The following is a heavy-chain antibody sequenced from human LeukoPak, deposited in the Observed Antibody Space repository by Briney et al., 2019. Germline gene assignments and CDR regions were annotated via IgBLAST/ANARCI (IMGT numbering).Heavy chain of an antibody. Sequence: PSETLSVTCAVYGGSFSGYYWSCIRQPPGKGLEWIGEINHSGSTNYNPSLKSRVTISVDTSKNQFSLKLSSVTAADTAVYYCVGGRYYFYYWGQGTLVTVSS. V-gene: IGHV4-34*01. D-gene: IGHD2-15*01. J-gene: IGHJ4*02. CDR1: GGSFSGYY. CDR3: VGGRYYFYY. CDR2: INHSGST.